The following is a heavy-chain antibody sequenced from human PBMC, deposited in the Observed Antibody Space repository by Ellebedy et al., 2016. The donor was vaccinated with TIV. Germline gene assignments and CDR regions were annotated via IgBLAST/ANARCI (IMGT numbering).Heavy chain of an antibody. D-gene: IGHD3-10*01. V-gene: IGHV4-4*02. CDR1: GDSISSSNW. Sequence: MPSETLSLTCAVSGDSISSSNWWNWVRQTPGKGLEWIGEIYQSGSTNYNPSLKSRVTISVDKSKNQFSLKLTSVTAADTAVYYCARAYYYACWFDPWGQGTLVTVSS. J-gene: IGHJ5*02. CDR3: ARAYYYACWFDP. CDR2: IYQSGST.